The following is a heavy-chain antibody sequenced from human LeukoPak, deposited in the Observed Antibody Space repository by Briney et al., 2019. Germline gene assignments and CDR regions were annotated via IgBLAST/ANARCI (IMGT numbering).Heavy chain of an antibody. CDR1: GGSLSGYY. CDR3: SREAGLYSGYDNNWLDP. V-gene: IGHV4-34*01. Sequence: SETLSLTCAVYGGSLSGYYWSWIRQPPGKGLEWIGEINHSGSTNYNPSLKSRVTISADTSKNQFSLKLSSVTAADTAVYYCSREAGLYSGYDNNWLDPWGQGTLVTVSS. D-gene: IGHD5-12*01. J-gene: IGHJ5*02. CDR2: INHSGST.